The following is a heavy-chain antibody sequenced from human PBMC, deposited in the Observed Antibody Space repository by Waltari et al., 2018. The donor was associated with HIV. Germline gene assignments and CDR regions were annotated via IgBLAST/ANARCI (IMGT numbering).Heavy chain of an antibody. CDR3: ACSVAATASFFYYYGMDV. CDR2: ISSDSSYR. J-gene: IGHJ6*02. V-gene: IGHV3-11*05. D-gene: IGHD1-26*01. CDR1: GFSLRYYY. Sequence: QAQLVESGGGLVKPGGSLRLSCAASGFSLRYYYMTWVRLAPGKGLEWISYISSDSSYRYHADSVEGRFTISRDNDKNSVYLQMHSLRADDSAVYYCACSVAATASFFYYYGMDVWGQGTTVTVSS.